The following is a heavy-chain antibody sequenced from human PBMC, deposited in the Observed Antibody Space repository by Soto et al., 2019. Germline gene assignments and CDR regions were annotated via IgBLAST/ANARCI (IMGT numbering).Heavy chain of an antibody. J-gene: IGHJ4*02. CDR1: GGTFSSYA. V-gene: IGHV1-69*13. D-gene: IGHD5-18*01. Sequence: SVKVSCKASGGTFSSYAISWVRQAPGQGLEWMGGIIPIFGTANYAQKFQGRVTITADESTSTAYMELSSLRSEDTAVYYCAREDPDTVAFDYWGQGTLVTVSS. CDR2: IIPIFGTA. CDR3: AREDPDTVAFDY.